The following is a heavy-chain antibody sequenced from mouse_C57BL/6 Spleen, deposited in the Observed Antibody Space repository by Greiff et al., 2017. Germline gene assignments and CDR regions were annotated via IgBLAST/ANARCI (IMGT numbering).Heavy chain of an antibody. V-gene: IGHV5-17*01. CDR1: GFTFSDYG. CDR2: ISSGSSTI. D-gene: IGHD2-3*01. Sequence: VQLKESGGGLVKPGGSLKLSCAASGFTFSDYGMHWVRQAPEKGLEWVAYISSGSSTIYYADTVKGRFTISRDNAKNTLFLQMTSLRSEDTAMYYCARGYFSWFAYWGQGTLVTVSA. CDR3: ARGYFSWFAY. J-gene: IGHJ3*01.